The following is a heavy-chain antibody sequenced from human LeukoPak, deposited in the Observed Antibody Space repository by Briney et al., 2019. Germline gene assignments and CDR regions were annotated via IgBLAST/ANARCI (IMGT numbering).Heavy chain of an antibody. Sequence: ASVKVSCKASGYTFTSYAMHWVRQAPGQRLEWMGWINAGNGNTKYSRKFQGRVTITRDTSASTAYMELSSLRSEDTAVYYCARENYYGSNWFDPWAREPWSPSPQ. V-gene: IGHV1-3*01. CDR2: INAGNGNT. J-gene: IGHJ5*02. CDR3: ARENYYGSNWFDP. D-gene: IGHD3-10*01. CDR1: GYTFTSYA.